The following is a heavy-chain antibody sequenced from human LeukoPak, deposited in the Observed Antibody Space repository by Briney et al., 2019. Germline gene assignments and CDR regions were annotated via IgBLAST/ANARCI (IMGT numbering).Heavy chain of an antibody. CDR3: ARGTHLGYCSGGSCYSSYYFDY. D-gene: IGHD2-15*01. V-gene: IGHV4-34*01. J-gene: IGHJ4*02. Sequence: SETLSLTCAVYGGSFSGYYWSWIRQPPGKGLEWIGEINHSGSTNYNPSLKSRVTMSVDTSKNQFSLKLSSVTAADTAVYYCARGTHLGYCSGGSCYSSYYFDYWGQGTLVTVSS. CDR2: INHSGST. CDR1: GGSFSGYY.